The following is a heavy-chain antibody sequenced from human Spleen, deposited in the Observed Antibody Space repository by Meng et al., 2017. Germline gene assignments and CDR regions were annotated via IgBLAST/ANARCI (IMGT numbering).Heavy chain of an antibody. D-gene: IGHD3-22*01. CDR1: GGSFSAYY. Sequence: AHPRQVCQVRVKPSETLSSPCVFLGGSFSAYYWCWIRQPPGKGLEWIGRIDSSGSTNYNPSLESRVTISVDTSTNQLSLKLSSVTAADTAVYYCAREGRFYYDRSGYYFFQYWGQGTLVTVSS. CDR2: IDSSGST. J-gene: IGHJ1*01. CDR3: AREGRFYYDRSGYYFFQY. V-gene: IGHV4-59*10.